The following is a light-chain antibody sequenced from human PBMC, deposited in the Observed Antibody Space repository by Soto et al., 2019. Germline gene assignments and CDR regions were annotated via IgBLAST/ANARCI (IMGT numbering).Light chain of an antibody. Sequence: EIVMTQSPATLSVTPGERATLSCRASQSVSYNLAWYQHKPGQAPRLLIYGPSTRATGIPARFSGSGSGTEFTLTISSLQSEDFALYYCQQYNNWPRTFGQRTKVDIK. CDR2: GPS. CDR3: QQYNNWPRT. V-gene: IGKV3-15*01. CDR1: QSVSYN. J-gene: IGKJ1*01.